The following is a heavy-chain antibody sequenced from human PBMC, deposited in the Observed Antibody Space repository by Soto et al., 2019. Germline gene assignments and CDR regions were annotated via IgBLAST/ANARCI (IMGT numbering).Heavy chain of an antibody. V-gene: IGHV3-23*01. J-gene: IGHJ4*02. CDR3: AKDVLGCGSGWFIPYYFDY. D-gene: IGHD6-19*01. CDR2: ISGSGGST. CDR1: GFTFSSYA. Sequence: EVQLLESGGGLVQPGGSLRLSCAASGFTFSSYAMSWVRQAPGKGLEWVSAISGSGGSTYYADSVKGRFTISRDNSKNTLYLQMNSLRAEDTAVYYCAKDVLGCGSGWFIPYYFDYWGQGTLVTVSS.